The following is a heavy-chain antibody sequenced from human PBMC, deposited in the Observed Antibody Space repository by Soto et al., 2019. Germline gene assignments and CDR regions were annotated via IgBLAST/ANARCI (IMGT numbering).Heavy chain of an antibody. CDR3: ARDLGSWYGRFDP. CDR1: GFIFSNYA. CDR2: ISTSGGTT. Sequence: PGGSLRLSCAASGFIFSNYAMSWVRQAPGKGLEWVSVISTSGGTTLYADTVKGRFTISRDNPKNTLYLQMNSLRADDTAVYYCARDLGSWYGRFDPWGQGTLVTVSS. J-gene: IGHJ5*02. D-gene: IGHD6-13*01. V-gene: IGHV3-23*01.